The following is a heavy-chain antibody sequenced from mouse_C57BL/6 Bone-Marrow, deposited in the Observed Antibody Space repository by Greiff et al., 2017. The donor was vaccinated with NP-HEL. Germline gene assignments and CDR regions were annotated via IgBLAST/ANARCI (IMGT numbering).Heavy chain of an antibody. J-gene: IGHJ4*01. CDR3: AREGWFPYAMDY. CDR2: INYDGSST. CDR1: GFTFSDYY. Sequence: DVHLVESEGGLVQPGSSMKLSCTASGFTFSDYYMAWVRQVPEKGLEWVANINYDGSSTYYLDSLKSRFIISRDNAKNILYLQMSSLKSEDTATYYCAREGWFPYAMDYWGQGTSVTVSS. V-gene: IGHV5-16*01. D-gene: IGHD2-3*01.